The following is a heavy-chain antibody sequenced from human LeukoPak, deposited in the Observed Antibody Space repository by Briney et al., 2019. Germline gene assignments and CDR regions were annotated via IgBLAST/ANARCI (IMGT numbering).Heavy chain of an antibody. CDR2: IYYSVST. V-gene: IGHV4-39*01. J-gene: IGHJ4*02. CDR3: ARHLLVAVIVGEGYFDY. Sequence: PSETLSLTCTVSGGSISSSSYYWGWIRQPPGKGLEWIGSIYYSVSTYYNPSLKSRVTISVDTSKNQFSLKLSSVTAADTAVYYCARHLLVAVIVGEGYFDYWGQGTLVTVSS. CDR1: GGSISSSSYY. D-gene: IGHD1-26*01.